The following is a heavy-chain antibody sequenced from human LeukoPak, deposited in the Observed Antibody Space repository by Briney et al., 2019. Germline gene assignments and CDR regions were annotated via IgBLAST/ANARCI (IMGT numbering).Heavy chain of an antibody. CDR1: GFTFSSYS. Sequence: GGSLRLSCAASGFTFSSYSMNWVRQAPGKGLEWVSSISSSSSYIYYADSVKGRSTISRDNAKNSLYLQMNSLRAEDTAVYYCRPKDSTYAGGDWGQGTLVTVSS. CDR3: RPKDSTYAGGD. D-gene: IGHD2-8*02. J-gene: IGHJ4*02. V-gene: IGHV3-21*01. CDR2: ISSSSSYI.